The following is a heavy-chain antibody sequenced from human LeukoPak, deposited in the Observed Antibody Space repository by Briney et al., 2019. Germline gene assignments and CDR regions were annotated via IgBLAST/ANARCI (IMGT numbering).Heavy chain of an antibody. V-gene: IGHV3-30*02. J-gene: IGHJ4*02. Sequence: PGGSLRLSCAASGFTFSSNGMHWVRQAPGKGLECVAFIQNDGNNKKYADSVKGRFAISRDNSKNTLYLQMNSLRAEDTAVYYCARDLGTSSLYLVNWGQGTLVTVSS. D-gene: IGHD6-6*01. CDR3: ARDLGTSSLYLVN. CDR2: IQNDGNNK. CDR1: GFTFSSNG.